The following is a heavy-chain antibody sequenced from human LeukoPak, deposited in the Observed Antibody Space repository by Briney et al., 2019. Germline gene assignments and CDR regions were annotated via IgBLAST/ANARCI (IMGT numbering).Heavy chain of an antibody. CDR2: IIPIFGTA. CDR1: GGTLSSYA. D-gene: IGHD5-18*01. J-gene: IGHJ4*02. Sequence: ASVKVSCKASGGTLSSYAISWVRQAPGQGLEWMGGIIPIFGTANYAQKFQGRVTITADESTSTAYMELSSLRSEDTAVYYCARPRGYSYGYGGPFDYWGQGTLVTVSS. V-gene: IGHV1-69*13. CDR3: ARPRGYSYGYGGPFDY.